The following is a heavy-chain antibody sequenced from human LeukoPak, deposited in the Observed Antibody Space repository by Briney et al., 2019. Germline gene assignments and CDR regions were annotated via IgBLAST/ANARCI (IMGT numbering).Heavy chain of an antibody. Sequence: GGSLRLSCAASGFTFSSYGMHWVRRAPGKGLEWVAVIWYDGSNKYYADSVKGRFTISRDNSKNTLYLQMNSLRAEDTAVYYCAKPSVVVVAATGYYFDYWGQGTLVTVSS. V-gene: IGHV3-33*06. CDR1: GFTFSSYG. CDR2: IWYDGSNK. J-gene: IGHJ4*02. D-gene: IGHD2-15*01. CDR3: AKPSVVVVAATGYYFDY.